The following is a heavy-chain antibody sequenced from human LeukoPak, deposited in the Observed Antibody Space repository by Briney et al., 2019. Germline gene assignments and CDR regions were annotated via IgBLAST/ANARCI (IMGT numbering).Heavy chain of an antibody. V-gene: IGHV3-20*04. CDR3: ARAGSTSFYYYYYYTDV. D-gene: IGHD2-2*01. J-gene: IGHJ6*03. CDR2: INWNGGST. CDR1: GFTFDDYG. Sequence: GGSLRLSCAASGFTFDDYGMSWVRQAPGKGLEWVSGINWNGGSTGYADSVKGRFTISRDNAKNSLYLQMNSLRAEDTALYYCARAGSTSFYYYYYYTDVWGKGTTVTVSS.